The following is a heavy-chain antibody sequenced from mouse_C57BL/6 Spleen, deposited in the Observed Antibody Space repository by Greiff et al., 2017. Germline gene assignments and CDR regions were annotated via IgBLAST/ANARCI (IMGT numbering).Heavy chain of an antibody. Sequence: DVHLVESGGGLVKPGGSLKLSCAASGFTFSDYGMHWVRQAPEKGLEWVAYISSGSSTIYYADTVKGRFTISRDNAKNTLFLQMTSLRSEDTAMYYCARNRYYYGSDWYFDVWGTGTTVTVSS. CDR3: ARNRYYYGSDWYFDV. V-gene: IGHV5-17*01. CDR1: GFTFSDYG. CDR2: ISSGSSTI. J-gene: IGHJ1*03. D-gene: IGHD1-1*01.